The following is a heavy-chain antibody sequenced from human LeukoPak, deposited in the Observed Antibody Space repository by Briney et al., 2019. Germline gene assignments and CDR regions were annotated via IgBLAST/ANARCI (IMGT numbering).Heavy chain of an antibody. CDR2: ISWNSGSI. CDR3: ANSRIAVAAPYFDY. J-gene: IGHJ4*02. Sequence: GGSLRLSCAASGFTFDDYAMHWVRQAPGKGLEWVSGISWNSGSIGYADSVKGRSTISRDNAKNSLYLRMNSLRAEDTALYYCANSRIAVAAPYFDYWGQGTLVTVSS. D-gene: IGHD6-19*01. CDR1: GFTFDDYA. V-gene: IGHV3-9*01.